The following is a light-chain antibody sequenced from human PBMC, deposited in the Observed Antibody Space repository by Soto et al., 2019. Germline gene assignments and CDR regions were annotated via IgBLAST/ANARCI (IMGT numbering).Light chain of an antibody. CDR3: GTWDSSLSAVV. CDR1: SSNIGNNY. Sequence: QSVLTQPPSVSAAPGQKVTISCSGSSSNIGNNYVSWYQQFPGTAPKLLIYDNNKRPSGIPDRFSVSKSGTSATLGITGLQTGDEADYYCGTWDSSLSAVVFGGGTKLT. CDR2: DNN. V-gene: IGLV1-51*01. J-gene: IGLJ2*01.